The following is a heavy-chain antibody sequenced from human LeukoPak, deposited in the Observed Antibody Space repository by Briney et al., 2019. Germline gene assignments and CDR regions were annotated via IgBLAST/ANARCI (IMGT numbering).Heavy chain of an antibody. V-gene: IGHV4-39*01. D-gene: IGHD5-24*01. J-gene: IGHJ5*02. CDR3: ARTGNYIPEDCFDP. CDR2: ICYSGST. CDR1: GGSIGSSSYC. Sequence: SETLSLTCSVSGGSIGSSSYCWGWIRQPPGKGLEWIGTICYSGSTFYNPSLKSRFTLSVDTSKNQFSLKLSSLTAADTAVYYCARTGNYIPEDCFDPWGQGTLVTVSS.